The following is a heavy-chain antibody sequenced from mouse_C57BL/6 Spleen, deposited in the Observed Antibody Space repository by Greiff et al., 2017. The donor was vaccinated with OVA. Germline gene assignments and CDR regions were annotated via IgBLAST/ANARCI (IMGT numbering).Heavy chain of an antibody. V-gene: IGHV1-7*01. CDR2: INPSSGYT. CDR1: GYTFTSYW. D-gene: IGHD1-1*01. J-gene: IGHJ4*01. CDR3: ARNGSSYVRAMDY. Sequence: QVQLKESGAELAKPGASVKLSCKASGYTFTSYWMHWVKQRPGQGLEWIGYINPSSGYTKYNQKFKDKATLTADKSSSTAYMQLSSLTYEDSAVYYCARNGSSYVRAMDYWGQGTSVTVSS.